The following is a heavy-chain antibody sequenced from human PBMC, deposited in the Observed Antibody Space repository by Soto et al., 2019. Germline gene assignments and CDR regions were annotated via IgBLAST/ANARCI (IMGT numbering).Heavy chain of an antibody. CDR3: ARVLRGVVNWFDP. Sequence: ASVKVSCKVSGYTLTELSMHWVRQAPGKGLEWMGGFDPEDGETIYAQKFQGRLTLTTDTSTSTGYMELKSLEYDDTAVYYCARVLRGVVNWFDPWGQGTLVTVS. V-gene: IGHV1-24*01. D-gene: IGHD3-10*01. CDR2: FDPEDGET. CDR1: GYTLTELS. J-gene: IGHJ5*02.